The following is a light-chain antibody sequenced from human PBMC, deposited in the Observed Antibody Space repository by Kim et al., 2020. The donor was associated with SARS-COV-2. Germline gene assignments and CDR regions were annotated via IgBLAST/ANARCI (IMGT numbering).Light chain of an antibody. J-gene: IGLJ2*01. V-gene: IGLV3-19*01. Sequence: ALGQTVRITCQGDSLRTYYASWYQQKPGQAPILVIYGKNNRPSGIPDRFSGSSSGNTASLTVTGAQAVDEADYYCNSRDNSGDHVVFGGGTQLIVL. CDR1: SLRTYY. CDR2: GKN. CDR3: NSRDNSGDHVV.